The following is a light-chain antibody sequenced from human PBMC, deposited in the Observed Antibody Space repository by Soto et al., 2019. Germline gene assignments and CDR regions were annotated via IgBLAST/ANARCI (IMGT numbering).Light chain of an antibody. J-gene: IGLJ1*01. CDR2: ANT. Sequence: SYELTQPPSVSVAPGQTASITCGGDNIGSKSVHWYRQRPGHAPVLLVYANTDRPSAIPERFSGSNSGNTATLTISGVEAGDEADYYCQVWHSGGDHLYVFGTGTKLTVL. V-gene: IGLV3-21*02. CDR1: NIGSKS. CDR3: QVWHSGGDHLYV.